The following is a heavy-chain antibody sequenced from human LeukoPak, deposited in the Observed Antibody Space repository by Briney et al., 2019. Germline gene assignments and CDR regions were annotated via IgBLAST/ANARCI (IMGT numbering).Heavy chain of an antibody. Sequence: GESLKISCKGSGYSFTSYWIGWVRQMPGKGLEWMGIIYPGDSDTSYSPSFQGQVTISADKSISTAYLQWTSLKASDTAIYYCARHIRRAGYYFDYWGQGTLVTVSS. CDR2: IYPGDSDT. J-gene: IGHJ4*02. CDR1: GYSFTSYW. D-gene: IGHD5-24*01. V-gene: IGHV5-51*01. CDR3: ARHIRRAGYYFDY.